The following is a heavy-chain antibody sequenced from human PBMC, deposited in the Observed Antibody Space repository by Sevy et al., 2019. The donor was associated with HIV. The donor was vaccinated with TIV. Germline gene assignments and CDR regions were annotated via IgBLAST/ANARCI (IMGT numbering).Heavy chain of an antibody. D-gene: IGHD3-22*01. J-gene: IGHJ4*02. CDR3: SRERGTYYDTSGYPYLLEAGFDY. V-gene: IGHV3-48*02. CDR1: GFPFNYYA. CDR2: INSDSDTM. Sequence: GGSLRLSCVASGFPFNYYAMNWVRQAPGKGLEWILYINSDSDTMYYGDSVKGPFTISRDNAKNSLYLQMNSLRDEDTAVYYSSRERGTYYDTSGYPYLLEAGFDYWGQGTLVTVSS.